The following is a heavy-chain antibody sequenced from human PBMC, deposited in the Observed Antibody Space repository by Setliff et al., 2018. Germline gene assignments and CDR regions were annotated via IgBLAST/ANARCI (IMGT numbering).Heavy chain of an antibody. Sequence: ASVKVSCKASGYTFSSYAMNWVRQAPGQGLEWMGWISAYNGNTNYAQKLQGRVTMTTDTSTSTAYMELRSLRSDDTAVYYCARDTKFLEWFQNGVAFDIWGQGTMVTVSS. CDR1: GYTFSSYA. CDR2: ISAYNGNT. D-gene: IGHD3-3*01. CDR3: ARDTKFLEWFQNGVAFDI. V-gene: IGHV1-18*01. J-gene: IGHJ3*02.